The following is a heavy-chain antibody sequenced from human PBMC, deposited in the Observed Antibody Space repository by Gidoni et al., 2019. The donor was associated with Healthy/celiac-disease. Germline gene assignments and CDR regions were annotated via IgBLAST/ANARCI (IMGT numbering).Heavy chain of an antibody. Sequence: EVQLVESGGGLVQPGGSLRLSCAASGFTFSSYWMSWVRQAPGKGLEWVANIKQDGSEKYYVDSVKGRFTISRDNAKNSLYLQMNSLRAEDTAVYYCARGDYSNFFRYFDLWGRGTLVTVSS. D-gene: IGHD4-4*01. CDR1: GFTFSSYW. J-gene: IGHJ2*01. CDR3: ARGDYSNFFRYFDL. CDR2: IKQDGSEK. V-gene: IGHV3-7*03.